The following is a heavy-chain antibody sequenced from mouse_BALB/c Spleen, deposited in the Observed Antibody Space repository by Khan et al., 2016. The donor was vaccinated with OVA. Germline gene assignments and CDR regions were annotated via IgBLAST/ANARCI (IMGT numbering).Heavy chain of an antibody. CDR1: GFTFSNFG. D-gene: IGHD2-4*01. CDR2: INSGSTTV. Sequence: EVELVESGGGLVQPGGSRKLSCAASGFTFSNFGMHWVRQAPEQGLEWVAYINSGSTTVYYAATVRGRFTISRDNPKNTLFLQMTSLRSEDTAIYYCVRWDYYDYDGFDYWGQGTTLTVSS. V-gene: IGHV5-17*02. J-gene: IGHJ2*01. CDR3: VRWDYYDYDGFDY.